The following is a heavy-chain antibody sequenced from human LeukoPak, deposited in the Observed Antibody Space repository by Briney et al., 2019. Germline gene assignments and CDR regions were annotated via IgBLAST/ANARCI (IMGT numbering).Heavy chain of an antibody. J-gene: IGHJ4*02. CDR1: GFTFSSYA. CDR2: NSGSGGST. Sequence: GGSLRLSCAASGFTFSSYAMSWVRQAPGKGLECVSDNSGSGGSTYYADSVKGRFTISRDNSKNTLYLQMNSLRAEDTAVYYCAKGLPSPTYYYDSSGYYYVSPFDYWGQGTLVTVSS. CDR3: AKGLPSPTYYYDSSGYYYVSPFDY. V-gene: IGHV3-23*01. D-gene: IGHD3-22*01.